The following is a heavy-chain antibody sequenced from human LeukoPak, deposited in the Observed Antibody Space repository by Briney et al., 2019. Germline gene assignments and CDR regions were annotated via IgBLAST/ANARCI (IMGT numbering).Heavy chain of an antibody. CDR3: AREGDTAMVTSNNWFDR. D-gene: IGHD5-18*01. Sequence: VASVKVSCTASGGTFSSYTISWVRQTPGQGLEWMGRIIPILGIANYAQKFQGRVTITADKSTSTAYTELSSLRSEDTAVYYCAREGDTAMVTSNNWFDRWGQGTLVTVSS. CDR1: GGTFSSYT. V-gene: IGHV1-69*04. J-gene: IGHJ5*02. CDR2: IIPILGIA.